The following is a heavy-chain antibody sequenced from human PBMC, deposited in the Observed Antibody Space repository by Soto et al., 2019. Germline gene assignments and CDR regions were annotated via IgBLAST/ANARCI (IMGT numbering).Heavy chain of an antibody. Sequence: SETLSLTCAVYGGSFSGYYWSWIRQPPGKGLEWIGEINHSGSTNYNPSLKSRVTISVDTSKNQFSLKLSSVTAADTAVYYCARGYCSSTSCFRYYYYYYGMDVWGQGTTVTVSS. V-gene: IGHV4-34*01. D-gene: IGHD2-2*01. CDR2: INHSGST. CDR3: ARGYCSSTSCFRYYYYYYGMDV. J-gene: IGHJ6*02. CDR1: GGSFSGYY.